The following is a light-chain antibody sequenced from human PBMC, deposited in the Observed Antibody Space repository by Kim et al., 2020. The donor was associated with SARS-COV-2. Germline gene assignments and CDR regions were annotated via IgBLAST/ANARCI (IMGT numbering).Light chain of an antibody. CDR1: QDISNS. CDR2: DAS. J-gene: IGKJ4*01. Sequence: DIQMTQSPSSLSASVGDRVTISCQASQDISNSLNWYQQKSGKAPKLLIYDASNLETGVPSRFSGSGSGTYFTFTISSLQPEDNATYYCQQFDNPPLTFGGGTKVEIK. V-gene: IGKV1-33*01. CDR3: QQFDNPPLT.